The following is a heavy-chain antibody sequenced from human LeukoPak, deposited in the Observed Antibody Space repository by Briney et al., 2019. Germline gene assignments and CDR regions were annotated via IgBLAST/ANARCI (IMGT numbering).Heavy chain of an antibody. D-gene: IGHD6-13*01. J-gene: IGHJ4*02. V-gene: IGHV3-7*01. CDR2: IKQDGSEK. Sequence: GGSLRLSCAASGFTFGSYWMSWVRQAPGKGLEWVANIKQDGSEKYYVDSVKGRFTISRDNAKNSLYLQMNSLRAEDTAVYYCAREGIAAADYFDYWGQGTLVTVSS. CDR1: GFTFGSYW. CDR3: AREGIAAADYFDY.